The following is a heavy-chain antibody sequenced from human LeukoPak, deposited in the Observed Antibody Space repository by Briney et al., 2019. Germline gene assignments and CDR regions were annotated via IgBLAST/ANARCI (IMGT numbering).Heavy chain of an antibody. CDR3: AKVYDYGDYGRQIYDY. D-gene: IGHD4-17*01. CDR2: ISGSGGST. Sequence: PGGSLRLSCAASGFTFSSYAMSWVRQAPGKGLEWVSAISGSGGSTYYADSVKGRFTISRDNSKNTLYLQMNSLRAEDTAVYYCAKVYDYGDYGRQIYDYWGQGTLVTVSS. J-gene: IGHJ4*02. V-gene: IGHV3-23*01. CDR1: GFTFSSYA.